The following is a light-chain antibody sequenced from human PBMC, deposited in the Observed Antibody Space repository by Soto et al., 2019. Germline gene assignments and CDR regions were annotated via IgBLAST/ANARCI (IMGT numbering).Light chain of an antibody. CDR3: QYSSTSPWP. V-gene: IGKV3-20*01. CDR1: QSVTSTY. J-gene: IGKJ1*01. Sequence: TQSPGTLSLAPGERATLSCRAVQSVTSTYMAWYQQKPCQAPRLLIYATSFRATGIPDRFRGSGSGTDFTLTISSLEPEDSAVYYCQYSSTSPWPFCQGNPLEIK. CDR2: ATS.